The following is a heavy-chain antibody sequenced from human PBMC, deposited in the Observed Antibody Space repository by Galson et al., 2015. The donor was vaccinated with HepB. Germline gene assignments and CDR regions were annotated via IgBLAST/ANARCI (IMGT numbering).Heavy chain of an antibody. Sequence: LTCTVSGGSISSYYWSWIRQPPGKGLEWIGYIYYSGSTNYNPSLKSRVTISVDTSKNQFSLKLSSVTAADTAVYYCARGPAAAPFDYWGQGTLVTVSS. D-gene: IGHD6-13*01. CDR1: GGSISSYY. J-gene: IGHJ4*02. CDR3: ARGPAAAPFDY. CDR2: IYYSGST. V-gene: IGHV4-59*01.